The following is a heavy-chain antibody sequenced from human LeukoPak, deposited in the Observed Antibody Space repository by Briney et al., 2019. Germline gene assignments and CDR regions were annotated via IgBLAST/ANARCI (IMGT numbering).Heavy chain of an antibody. V-gene: IGHV1-8*01. CDR2: MNPNSGNT. CDR3: ARGLGAGTHYDFWSGYYYFDY. CDR1: GYTFTSYD. J-gene: IGHJ4*02. Sequence: ASVKVSCKASGYTFTSYDINWVRQATGQGFKWMGWMNPNSGNTGYAQKFQGRVTMTRNTSISTAYMELSSLRSEDTAVYYCARGLGAGTHYDFWSGYYYFDYWGQGTLVTVSS. D-gene: IGHD3-3*01.